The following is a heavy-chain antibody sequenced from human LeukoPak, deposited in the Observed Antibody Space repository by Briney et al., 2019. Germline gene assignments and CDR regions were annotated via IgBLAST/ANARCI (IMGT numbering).Heavy chain of an antibody. J-gene: IGHJ4*02. Sequence: PSETLSPTCAVSGYSISSGYYWGWIRQPPGKGLEWIGNVYHSGSTYKNPSLKSRVSISLDTSNNQFSLKLTSVTAADTAIYYCARLSGAPVRHPIYHFDYWGQGTLVTVSS. D-gene: IGHD1-26*01. CDR1: GYSISSGYY. CDR2: VYHSGST. V-gene: IGHV4-38-2*01. CDR3: ARLSGAPVRHPIYHFDY.